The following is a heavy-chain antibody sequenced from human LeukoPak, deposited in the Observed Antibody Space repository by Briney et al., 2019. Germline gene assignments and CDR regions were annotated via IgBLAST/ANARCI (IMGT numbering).Heavy chain of an antibody. D-gene: IGHD3-22*01. V-gene: IGHV1-69*10. J-gene: IGHJ3*02. Sequence: GASVKVSFKASGGTFSSYAISWVRQAPGQGLEWMGRIIPIFGIANYAQKFQGRVTITADKSTSTAYMELSSLRSEDTAVYYCARAAPYYYDSSGDYAFDIWGQGTMVTVSS. CDR3: ARAAPYYYDSSGDYAFDI. CDR1: GGTFSSYA. CDR2: IIPIFGIA.